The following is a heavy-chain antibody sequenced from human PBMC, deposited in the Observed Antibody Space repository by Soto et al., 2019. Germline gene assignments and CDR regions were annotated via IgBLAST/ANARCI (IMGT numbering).Heavy chain of an antibody. CDR3: AKNYYFDH. J-gene: IGHJ4*02. CDR2: INVDDSA. Sequence: EVQLLASGGGLVQPGGSLRLSCAASGFTFSAYAMSWVRQAPGVGLEWVSSINVDDSAYYADSVKGRFTISSDNSKSTVFLELSSMRVEDTATFYCAKNYYFDHWGQGTQVTVSS. V-gene: IGHV3-23*01. CDR1: GFTFSAYA.